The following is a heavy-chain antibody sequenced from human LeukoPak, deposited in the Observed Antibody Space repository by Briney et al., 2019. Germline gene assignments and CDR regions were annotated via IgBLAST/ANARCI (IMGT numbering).Heavy chain of an antibody. CDR2: IYYSGST. V-gene: IGHV4-39*01. CDR3: AGPGEQWLLFDF. J-gene: IGHJ4*02. Sequence: SETLSLTCTVSGGSISSSSYYWGWIRQPPGKGLEWIGSIYYSGSTYYNPSLKSRVTISVDTSKNQFSLKLSSVTAADTAVYYCAGPGEQWLLFDFWGQGTLVTVSS. D-gene: IGHD6-19*01. CDR1: GGSISSSSYY.